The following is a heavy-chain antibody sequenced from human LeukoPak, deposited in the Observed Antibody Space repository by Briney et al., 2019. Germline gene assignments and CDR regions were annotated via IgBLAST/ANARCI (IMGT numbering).Heavy chain of an antibody. CDR1: GFTFSSYG. CDR3: ARPRGYDYNYFDY. V-gene: IGHV3-30*03. D-gene: IGHD3-22*01. CDR2: ISYDGSNK. J-gene: IGHJ4*02. Sequence: PGGSLRLSCAASGFTFSSYGMHWVRQAPGKGLEWVAVISYDGSNKYYADSVKGRFTISRDNSKNTLYLQMNSLRAEDTAVYYCARPRGYDYNYFDYWGQGTLVTVSS.